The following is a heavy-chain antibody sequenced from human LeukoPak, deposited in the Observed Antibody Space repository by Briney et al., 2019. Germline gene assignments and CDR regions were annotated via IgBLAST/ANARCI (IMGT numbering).Heavy chain of an antibody. CDR1: GYSLTNYW. Sequence: GESLKISCKDSGYSLTNYWIGWVRQMPGKGLEWMGIIHSGDSNAKYSPSFQGRVTISADKSINTAYLQWSALKASDTAMYYCAGARPGDHRWDYWGQGTLVTVSS. CDR2: IHSGDSNA. CDR3: AGARPGDHRWDY. J-gene: IGHJ4*02. V-gene: IGHV5-51*01. D-gene: IGHD4-17*01.